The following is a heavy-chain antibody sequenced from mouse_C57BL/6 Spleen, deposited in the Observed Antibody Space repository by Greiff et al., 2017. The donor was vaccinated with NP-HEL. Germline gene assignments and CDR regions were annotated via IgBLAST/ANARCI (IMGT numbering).Heavy chain of an antibody. J-gene: IGHJ2*01. Sequence: QVQLQQPGAELVRPGTSVKLSCKASGYTFTSYWMHWVKQRPGQGLEWIGVIDPSDSYTNYNQKFKGKATLTVDTSSSTAYMQHSSLTSEDSAVYYCARFYDYDGYWGQGTTLTVSS. CDR2: IDPSDSYT. D-gene: IGHD2-4*01. V-gene: IGHV1-59*01. CDR1: GYTFTSYW. CDR3: ARFYDYDGY.